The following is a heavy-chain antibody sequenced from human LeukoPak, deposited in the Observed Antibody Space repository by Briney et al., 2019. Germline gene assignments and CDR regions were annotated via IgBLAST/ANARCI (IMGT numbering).Heavy chain of an antibody. Sequence: PSETLSLTCSVSGDSISSYYWSWVRQSPGKGLEWIGYIYSSGSTNYNPSLNSRVTIPVDTSKNQFSLKLSSVTAADTAVYYCARAFRGYSYGSFDYWGQGTLVTVSS. D-gene: IGHD5-18*01. CDR3: ARAFRGYSYGSFDY. CDR2: IYSSGST. CDR1: GDSISSYY. V-gene: IGHV4-59*13. J-gene: IGHJ4*02.